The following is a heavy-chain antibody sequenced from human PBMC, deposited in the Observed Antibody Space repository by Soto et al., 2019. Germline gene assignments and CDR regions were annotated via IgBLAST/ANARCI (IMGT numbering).Heavy chain of an antibody. CDR2: ISGSGGIT. CDR3: AKDTARYCTDGLCYSLTLVDY. V-gene: IGHV3-23*01. Sequence: GGSLRLSCAASGFSFSDYAMSWVRRAPGKGLEWVSAISGSGGITQYADSVKGRFTISRDNSKNTVFLQMNSLRAEDTAVYYCAKDTARYCTDGLCYSLTLVDYWGQGTPVTVSS. CDR1: GFSFSDYA. J-gene: IGHJ4*02. D-gene: IGHD2-8*01.